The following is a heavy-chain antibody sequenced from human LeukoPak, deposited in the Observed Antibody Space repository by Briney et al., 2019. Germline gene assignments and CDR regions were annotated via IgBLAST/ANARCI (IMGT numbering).Heavy chain of an antibody. CDR2: IYYNGNT. Sequence: SETLSLTCTVSGGSVSNGDYYWSWIRQPLGKSLEWIGYIYYNGNTYYSPSLKSRVIMSVDTSKNQFSLKLSSVTAADTAVYYCAGGGGDFDYWGQGTLITVSS. CDR3: AGGGGDFDY. D-gene: IGHD3-16*01. V-gene: IGHV4-30-4*08. J-gene: IGHJ4*02. CDR1: GGSVSNGDYY.